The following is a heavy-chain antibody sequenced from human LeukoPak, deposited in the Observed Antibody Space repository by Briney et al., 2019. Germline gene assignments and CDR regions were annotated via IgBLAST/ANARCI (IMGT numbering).Heavy chain of an antibody. Sequence: SQTLSLTCTVSGGSFSSGGYYWSWIRQHPGTGLEWIGYIHYSGSTNYNPSLKSRVTISVDTSKNQFSLKLSSVTAADTAVYYCARRAYGGHLWEVGYFDLWGRGTLVTVSS. D-gene: IGHD4-23*01. CDR3: ARRAYGGHLWEVGYFDL. CDR1: GGSFSSGGYY. J-gene: IGHJ2*01. CDR2: IHYSGST. V-gene: IGHV4-31*03.